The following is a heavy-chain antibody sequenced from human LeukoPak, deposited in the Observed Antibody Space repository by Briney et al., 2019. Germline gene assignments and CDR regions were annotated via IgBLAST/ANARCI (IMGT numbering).Heavy chain of an antibody. Sequence: PGGPLRHSCAASGFTFSSYAMHWVRQAPGKGLEWVAVISYDGSNKYYADSVKGRFTISRDNSKNTLYLQMNSLRAEDTPVYYCARAGSYKGYYYYYYDMDVWGKGTTVTVSS. V-gene: IGHV3-30*01. CDR1: GFTFSSYA. J-gene: IGHJ6*03. D-gene: IGHD1-26*01. CDR2: ISYDGSNK. CDR3: ARAGSYKGYYYYYYDMDV.